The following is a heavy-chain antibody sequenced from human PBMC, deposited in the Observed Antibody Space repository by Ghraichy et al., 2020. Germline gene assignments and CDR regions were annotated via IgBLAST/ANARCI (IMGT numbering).Heavy chain of an antibody. V-gene: IGHV4-31*03. J-gene: IGHJ4*02. Sequence: SLTCTVSGASFSSGGFYWSWIRQHAGKGLEWIGYISSSGSTTYNPSLKSRLTISLDTSKNYFSLNLSSVTPADTAVYFCARVFRASGPRHFDYWGQGILVTVSS. CDR2: ISSSGST. CDR3: ARVFRASGPRHFDY. D-gene: IGHD3-3*01. CDR1: GASFSSGGFY.